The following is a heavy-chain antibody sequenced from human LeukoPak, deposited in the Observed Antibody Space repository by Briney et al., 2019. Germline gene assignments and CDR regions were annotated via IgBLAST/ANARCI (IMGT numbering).Heavy chain of an antibody. CDR3: AINVWGSKMRY. CDR1: GYTFTGYY. V-gene: IGHV1-8*03. Sequence: ASVKVSCKASGYTFTGYYMHWVRQAPGQGLEWMGWMNPNSGNTGYAQKFQGRVTITRNTSISTAYMELSSLRSEDTAVYYCAINVWGSKMRYWGQGTLVTVSS. J-gene: IGHJ4*02. CDR2: MNPNSGNT. D-gene: IGHD3-16*01.